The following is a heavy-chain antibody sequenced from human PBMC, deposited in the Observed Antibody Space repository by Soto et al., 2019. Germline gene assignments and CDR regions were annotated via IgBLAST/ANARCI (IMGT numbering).Heavy chain of an antibody. J-gene: IGHJ5*02. Sequence: ASVKVSCKTSGYSFIDYHMHWVRQAPGQGLEWMGWINPNSGGTNYAQKFQGRVTITRDTSISTAYMELSRLRSDDTAVYYCARLPGDLNWFDPWGQGTLVTVSS. CDR3: ARLPGDLNWFDP. CDR1: GYSFIDYH. D-gene: IGHD7-27*01. CDR2: INPNSGGT. V-gene: IGHV1-2*02.